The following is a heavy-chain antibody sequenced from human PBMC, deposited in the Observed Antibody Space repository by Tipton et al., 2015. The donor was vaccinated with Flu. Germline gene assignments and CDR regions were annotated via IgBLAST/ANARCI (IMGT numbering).Heavy chain of an antibody. J-gene: IGHJ6*02. Sequence: GSLRLSCAASGFSFSDYWMHWVRQAPGKGLEWIGYIYYSGSTNYNPSLKSRVIISGDTSKNQISLKLSSVTAADTAVYYCARESLPDYYYYYGMDVWGQGTTVTVSS. CDR3: ARESLPDYYYYYGMDV. CDR1: GFSFSDY. V-gene: IGHV4-59*01. CDR2: IYYSGST.